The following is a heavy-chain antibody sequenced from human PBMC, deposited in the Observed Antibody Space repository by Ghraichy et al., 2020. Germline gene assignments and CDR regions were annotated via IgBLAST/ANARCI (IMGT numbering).Heavy chain of an antibody. CDR2: IHHSGST. Sequence: SETLSLTCAVSGFSINRGYYWGWIRQPPGKGLEWTGSIHHSGSTFYNPSLNSRITISVDKSKNHVYLKLLSLTAADTAMYYCARSNDGFSWFDPWGQGTLVTVSS. CDR1: GFSINRGYY. J-gene: IGHJ5*02. V-gene: IGHV4-38-2*01. CDR3: ARSNDGFSWFDP.